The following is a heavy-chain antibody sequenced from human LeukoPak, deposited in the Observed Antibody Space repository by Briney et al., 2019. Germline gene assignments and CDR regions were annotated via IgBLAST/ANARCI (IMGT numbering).Heavy chain of an antibody. CDR2: ISADNGNT. J-gene: IGHJ5*02. V-gene: IGHV1-18*01. CDR3: ARDTYSSSWYFRGGWFDP. Sequence: ASVTVSCKASGYTFTSYGMSWVRQAPGQGLEWMGWISADNGNTNYAQKLQGRVTMTTDTSTSTAYMELRSLRSDDTAVYYCARDTYSSSWYFRGGWFDPWGQGTLVTVSS. CDR1: GYTFTSYG. D-gene: IGHD6-13*01.